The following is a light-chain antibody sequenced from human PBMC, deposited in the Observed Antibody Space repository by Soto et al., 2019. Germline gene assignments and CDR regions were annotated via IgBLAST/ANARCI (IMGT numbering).Light chain of an antibody. CDR3: SSYTSSSTLV. CDR1: SGDVGGYNY. CDR2: EVS. J-gene: IGLJ2*01. Sequence: QSALTQPATVSGSLEQSITISCTGTSGDVGGYNYVSWYQQHPGKAPKLMIYEVSNRPSGVSNRFSGSKSGNTASLTISGLQADDEADYYCSSYTSSSTLVLGGGTKLTVL. V-gene: IGLV2-14*01.